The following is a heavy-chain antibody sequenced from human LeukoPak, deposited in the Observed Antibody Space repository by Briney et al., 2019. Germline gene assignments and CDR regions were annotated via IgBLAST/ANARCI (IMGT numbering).Heavy chain of an antibody. J-gene: IGHJ4*02. CDR3: ARDLSITVVRGVTFNY. V-gene: IGHV4-39*07. D-gene: IGHD3-10*01. Sequence: SETLSLTCTVSSGSISSSSYYWGWIRQPPGKGLEWIGSIYYSGSTYYNPSLKSRVTISVDTSKNQFSLKLSSVTAADTAVYYCARDLSITVVRGVTFNYWGQGTLVTVSS. CDR1: SGSISSSSYY. CDR2: IYYSGST.